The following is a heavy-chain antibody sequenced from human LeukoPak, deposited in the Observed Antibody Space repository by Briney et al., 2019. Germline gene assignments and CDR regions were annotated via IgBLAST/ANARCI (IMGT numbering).Heavy chain of an antibody. D-gene: IGHD3-3*01. J-gene: IGHJ4*02. V-gene: IGHV1-46*01. CDR1: GYTFTSYY. CDR2: INPSGGST. CDR3: ARDLGRDITIFGVVIPNFDY. Sequence: GASVKVSCKASGYTFTSYYMHWVRQAPVQGLEWMGIINPSGGSTSYAQKFQGRVTMTRDTSTSTVYMELSSLRSEDTAVYYCARDLGRDITIFGVVIPNFDYWGQGTLVTVSS.